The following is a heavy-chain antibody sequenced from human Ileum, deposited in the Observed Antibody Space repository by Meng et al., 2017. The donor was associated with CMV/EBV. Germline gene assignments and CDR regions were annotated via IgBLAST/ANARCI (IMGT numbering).Heavy chain of an antibody. D-gene: IGHD5-18*01. CDR1: GYTLNNYD. Sequence: ASVKVSCKASGYTLNNYDVNWVRQVTGRGLEWMGWMSPNGGRTGYAPKFQGRVTMTWNTSITTAYMELRSLTFEDTAVYYCGRGRIHDYWGQGTLVTVSS. V-gene: IGHV1-8*01. CDR3: GRGRIHDY. J-gene: IGHJ4*02. CDR2: MSPNGGRT.